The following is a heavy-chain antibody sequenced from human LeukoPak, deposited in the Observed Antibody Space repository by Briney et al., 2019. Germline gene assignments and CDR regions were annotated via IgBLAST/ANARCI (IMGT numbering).Heavy chain of an antibody. V-gene: IGHV3-48*02. D-gene: IGHD3-16*01. CDR3: AAGAFGGFDY. Sequence: PGGSLRLSCTASKFTFSHYGMQWVRQAPGKGLEWVSYISSSDTIYYADSVKGRFTISRNNAKNSLYLQMNSLRDEDTAVYYCAAGAFGGFDYWGQGTLVTVSS. CDR1: KFTFSHYG. J-gene: IGHJ4*02. CDR2: ISSSDTI.